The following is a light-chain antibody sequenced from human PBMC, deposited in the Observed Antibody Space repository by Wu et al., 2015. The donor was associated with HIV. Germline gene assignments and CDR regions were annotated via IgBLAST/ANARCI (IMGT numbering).Light chain of an antibody. V-gene: IGKV3-15*01. J-gene: IGKJ4*01. Sequence: EIVLTQSPATLSLSPGERATLSCRASQSVKSFLAWYQQKPGQAPRLLIFGASTRATGIPARFSGSGSETEFALTISSMQSEDSAVYYCQQYHSWPPLTFGGGTKVEIK. CDR3: QQYHSWPPLT. CDR1: QSVKSF. CDR2: GAS.